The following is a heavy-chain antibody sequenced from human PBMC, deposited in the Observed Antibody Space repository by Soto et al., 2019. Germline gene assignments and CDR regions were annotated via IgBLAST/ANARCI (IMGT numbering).Heavy chain of an antibody. V-gene: IGHV1-8*01. J-gene: IGHJ4*02. CDR2: MNPNSGNT. D-gene: IGHD5-12*01. Sequence: ASVKVSCKASGYTFTSYDINWVRQATGQGLEWMGWMNPNSGNTGYAQKFQGRVTITADESTSTAYMELSSLRSEDTAVYYCARPRDGYMGRFDYWGQGTLVTVSS. CDR1: GYTFTSYD. CDR3: ARPRDGYMGRFDY.